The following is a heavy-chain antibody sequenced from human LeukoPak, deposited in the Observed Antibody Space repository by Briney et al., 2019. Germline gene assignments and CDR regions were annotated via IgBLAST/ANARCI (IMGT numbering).Heavy chain of an antibody. D-gene: IGHD5-18*01. V-gene: IGHV7-4-1*02. Sequence: ASVKVSCKASGYTFTSYAMNWVRQAPGQGLEWMGWINTNTGNPTYAQGFTGRFVFSLDTSVSTAYLQISSLKAEDTAVYYCAREGGIQLWFRPEPIDYGGQGPLVTVSS. J-gene: IGHJ4*02. CDR2: INTNTGNP. CDR3: AREGGIQLWFRPEPIDY. CDR1: GYTFTSYA.